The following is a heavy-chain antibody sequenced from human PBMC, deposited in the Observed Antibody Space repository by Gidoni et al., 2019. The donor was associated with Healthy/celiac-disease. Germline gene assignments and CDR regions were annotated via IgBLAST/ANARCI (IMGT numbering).Heavy chain of an antibody. V-gene: IGHV3-21*01. CDR3: ARVRIAAAGSQRYFDL. J-gene: IGHJ2*01. D-gene: IGHD6-13*01. CDR1: GFTFSRYS. CDR2: ISSSSSYI. Sequence: EVQLVESGGGLVKPGGSLRLSCGASGFTFSRYSMNWVRQAPGKGLEWFSSISSSSSYIYYADSVKGRFTISRDNAKNSLYLQMNSLRAEDTAVYYCARVRIAAAGSQRYFDLWGRGTLVTVSS.